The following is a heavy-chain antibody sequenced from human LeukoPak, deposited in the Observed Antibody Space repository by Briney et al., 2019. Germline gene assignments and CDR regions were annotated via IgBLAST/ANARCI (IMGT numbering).Heavy chain of an antibody. CDR1: GYTFTGYY. D-gene: IGHD3-10*01. V-gene: IGHV1-2*02. Sequence: GASVKVSCKASGYTFTGYYMRWVRQAPGQGLEWMGWINPNSGGTNYAQKFQGRVTMTRDTSISTDYMELSRLRSDDTAVYYCASSMVRGGHYYYYMDVWGKGTTVTISS. CDR2: INPNSGGT. CDR3: ASSMVRGGHYYYYMDV. J-gene: IGHJ6*03.